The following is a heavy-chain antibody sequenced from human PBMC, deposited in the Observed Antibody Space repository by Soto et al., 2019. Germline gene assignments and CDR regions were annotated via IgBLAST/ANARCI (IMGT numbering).Heavy chain of an antibody. CDR1: GGSISSGGYC. J-gene: IGHJ6*02. Sequence: QVQLQESGPGLVKPSQTLSLTCTVSGGSISSGGYCWSWIRQHPGKGLEWIGYIYYSGSTYYNPSLKSPVTLSVDTSKNQFSLKLSAVTAADTAVYYCARGGRRSPGMDVWGQGTTVTVSS. CDR2: IYYSGST. V-gene: IGHV4-31*01. CDR3: ARGGRRSPGMDV.